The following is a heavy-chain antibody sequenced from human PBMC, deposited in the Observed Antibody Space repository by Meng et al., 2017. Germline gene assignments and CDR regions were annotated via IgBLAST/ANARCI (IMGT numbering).Heavy chain of an antibody. CDR2: ISGSGGST. CDR1: GFTFNSYS. Sequence: GESLKISCAASGFTFNSYSMNWVRQAPGKGLEWVSAISGSGGSTYYADSVKGRFTISRDNSKNTLYLQMNSLRAEDTAVYYCAKGGLSSGWYDVFYYYYYGMDVWGQGTTVTVSS. J-gene: IGHJ6*02. CDR3: AKGGLSSGWYDVFYYYYYGMDV. D-gene: IGHD6-19*01. V-gene: IGHV3-23*01.